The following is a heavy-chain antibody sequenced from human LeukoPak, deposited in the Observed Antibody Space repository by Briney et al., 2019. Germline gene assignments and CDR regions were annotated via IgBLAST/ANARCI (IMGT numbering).Heavy chain of an antibody. D-gene: IGHD6-6*01. J-gene: IGHJ4*02. CDR2: IDQYGDEI. Sequence: GGCLRLSCAASGFNFGSHWMSWVRQAPGKGLEWVANIDQYGDEIYYVDSVRGRFTISRDNAKSSLYLQLNAVRPEDAAVYYCVRRYSSSSETDFDYWGQGTLVTVSS. CDR3: VRRYSSSSETDFDY. CDR1: GFNFGSHW. V-gene: IGHV3-7*01.